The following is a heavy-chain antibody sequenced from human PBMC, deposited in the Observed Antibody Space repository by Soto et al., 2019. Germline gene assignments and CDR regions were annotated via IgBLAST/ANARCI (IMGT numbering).Heavy chain of an antibody. CDR2: ISASGGLK. CDR3: AREVGAPSGWLDP. J-gene: IGHJ5*02. D-gene: IGHD1-26*01. V-gene: IGHV3-23*01. CDR1: GFTFTNYA. Sequence: EVQLSESGGDLRQPGGSLRLSCAAAGFTFTNYAMTWVRQTPGKGLEWVSGISASGGLKYYADSVRGRFTVSRDKSKNILYLQMDNLRGEDTALYYCAREVGAPSGWLDPWGQGTQVTVSS.